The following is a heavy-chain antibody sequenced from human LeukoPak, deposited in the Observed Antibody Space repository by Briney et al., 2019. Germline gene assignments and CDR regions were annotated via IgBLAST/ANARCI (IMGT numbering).Heavy chain of an antibody. CDR3: AIQPYYGSGSYYDY. CDR2: IYYSGST. D-gene: IGHD3-10*01. CDR1: GGSISSSSYY. Sequence: SETLSLTCTVSGGSISSSSYYWGWIRQPPGKGLEWIGSIYYSGSTYYNPSLKSRVTISVDTSKNQFSLKLSSVTAADTAVYYCAIQPYYGSGSYYDYWGQGTLVTVSS. J-gene: IGHJ4*02. V-gene: IGHV4-39*01.